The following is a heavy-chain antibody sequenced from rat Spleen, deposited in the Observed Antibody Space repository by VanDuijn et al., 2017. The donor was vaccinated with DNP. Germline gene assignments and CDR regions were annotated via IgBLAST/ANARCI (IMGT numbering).Heavy chain of an antibody. CDR3: ARSGYGGYSSLGY. Sequence: EVQLQESGPGLVKPSQSLSLTCSVTGYSITSSYRWNWIRKFPGNKLEWMGYINSAGSTNYNPSLKSRISITRDTSKNQFFLQVNSVTTEDTATYYCARSGYGGYSSLGYWGQGVMVTVSS. D-gene: IGHD1-11*01. J-gene: IGHJ2*01. V-gene: IGHV3-3*01. CDR1: GYSITSSYR. CDR2: INSAGST.